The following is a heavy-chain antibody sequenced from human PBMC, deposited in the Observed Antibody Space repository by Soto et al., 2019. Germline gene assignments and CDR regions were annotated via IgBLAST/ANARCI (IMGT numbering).Heavy chain of an antibody. CDR2: MNPNSGNT. D-gene: IGHD2-2*01. Sequence: ASVKVSCKASGYTFTSYDINWVRQATGQGLEWMGWMNPNSGNTGYAQKFQGRVTMTRNTSISTAYMELSSLRSEDTAVYYCARKGYCSSTSCDDAFDIWGQGTMVTVSS. CDR1: GYTFTSYD. J-gene: IGHJ3*02. V-gene: IGHV1-8*01. CDR3: ARKGYCSSTSCDDAFDI.